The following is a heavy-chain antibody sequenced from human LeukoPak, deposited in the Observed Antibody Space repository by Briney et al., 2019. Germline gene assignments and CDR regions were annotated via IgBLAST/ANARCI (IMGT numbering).Heavy chain of an antibody. CDR2: ISSSGTTI. D-gene: IGHD5-24*01. V-gene: IGHV3-48*03. CDR3: ARDRSTMPN. J-gene: IGHJ4*02. Sequence: GRSLRLSCAASGFTFSSYEMNWVRQAPGKGLEWVSYISSSGTTIYYADSVKGRFTISRDNAKNSLFLQMNSLRAEDTAVYYCARDRSTMPNWGQGSLVTVSS. CDR1: GFTFSSYE.